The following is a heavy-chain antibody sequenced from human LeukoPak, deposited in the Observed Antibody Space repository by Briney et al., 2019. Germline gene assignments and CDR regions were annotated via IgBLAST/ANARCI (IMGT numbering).Heavy chain of an antibody. V-gene: IGHV1-2*02. D-gene: IGHD2-2*01. CDR3: ARAMPLRYYYYYYGMDV. CDR1: GGTFSSYA. Sequence: ASVKVSCKASGGTFSSYAISWVRQAPGQGLEWMGWINPNSGGTNYAQRFQGRVTMTRDTSISTAYMELSRLRSDDTAVYYCARAMPLRYYYYYYGMDVWGQGTTVTVSS. CDR2: INPNSGGT. J-gene: IGHJ6*02.